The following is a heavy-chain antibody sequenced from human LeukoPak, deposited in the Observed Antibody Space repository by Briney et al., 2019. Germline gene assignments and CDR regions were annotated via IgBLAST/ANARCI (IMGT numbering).Heavy chain of an antibody. CDR2: ISSSSSTI. D-gene: IGHD3-22*01. Sequence: PGGSLRLSCAASGFTFSSYRMNWVRQAPGKGLEWVSYISSSSSTIYYADSVKGRFTISRDNAKNSLYLQMNSLRAEDTAVYYCARDLDYYDSSGQIDYWGQGTLVAVSS. V-gene: IGHV3-48*01. CDR3: ARDLDYYDSSGQIDY. CDR1: GFTFSSYR. J-gene: IGHJ4*02.